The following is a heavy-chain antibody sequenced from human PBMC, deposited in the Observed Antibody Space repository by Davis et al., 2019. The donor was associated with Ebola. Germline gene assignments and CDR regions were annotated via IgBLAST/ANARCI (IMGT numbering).Heavy chain of an antibody. Sequence: SETLSLTCAVYGGSFNGYFWSWVRQPPGKGLEWIGEINHSGSTNYNPSLKSRVTISVDTSKNQFSLKLSSATAADTAVYYCARAHSSGWIYWYFDLWGRGTLVTVSS. CDR1: GGSFNGYF. J-gene: IGHJ2*01. CDR2: INHSGST. CDR3: ARAHSSGWIYWYFDL. D-gene: IGHD6-19*01. V-gene: IGHV4-34*01.